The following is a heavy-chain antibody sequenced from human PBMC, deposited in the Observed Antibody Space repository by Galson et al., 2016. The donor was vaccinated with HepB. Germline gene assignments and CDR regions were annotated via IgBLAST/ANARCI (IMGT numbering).Heavy chain of an antibody. D-gene: IGHD1-7*01. CDR1: GGSISTVSHF. V-gene: IGHV4-61*02. CDR2: VNSNGGT. J-gene: IGHJ3*02. Sequence: TLSLTCSVSGGSISTVSHFWSWLRQPAGKGLEWIGRVNSNGGTEYHDYNPSLKSRVTISVDTSKNQFSLNLNSVTAADTAVYYCARTNGPGNGNFDRLFDIWGQGTMVTVSS. CDR3: ARTNGPGNGNFDRLFDI.